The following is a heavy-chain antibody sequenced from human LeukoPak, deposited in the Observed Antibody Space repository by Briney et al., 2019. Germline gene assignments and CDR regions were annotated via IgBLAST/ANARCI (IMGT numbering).Heavy chain of an antibody. CDR3: AKGDGYNLH. Sequence: GGSLRLSCAASGFIFRNYAMSWVRQAPGKGLEWVSLFSIGGATTYYADSVKGRFTISRDNSKNTLYLQMNSLRAEDTAVYYCAKGDGYNLHWGQGTLVTVSS. CDR2: FSIGGATT. J-gene: IGHJ4*02. CDR1: GFIFRNYA. V-gene: IGHV3-23*01. D-gene: IGHD5-24*01.